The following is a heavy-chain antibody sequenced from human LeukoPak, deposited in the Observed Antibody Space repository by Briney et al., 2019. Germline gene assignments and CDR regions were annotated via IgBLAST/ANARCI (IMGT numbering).Heavy chain of an antibody. CDR3: AKELSGGWSFDY. J-gene: IGHJ4*02. CDR1: GFTFSSYA. V-gene: IGHV3-23*01. D-gene: IGHD6-19*01. CDR2: LSDSGGNT. Sequence: GGSLRLSCAASGFTFSSYAMSWVRQAPGEGLEWVSGLSDSGGNTIYADSEKGRFTISRDNSKNTMFLQMNSLRAEDTAVYYCAKELSGGWSFDYWGQGTLVTVSS.